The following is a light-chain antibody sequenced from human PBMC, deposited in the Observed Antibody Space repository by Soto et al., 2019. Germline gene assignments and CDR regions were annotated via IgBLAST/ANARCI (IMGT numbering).Light chain of an antibody. CDR2: DSS. CDR1: QSVSSSY. J-gene: IGKJ1*01. Sequence: EIVLKQSPGTLSLSPGERATLSCRASQSVSSSYLAWYQQKPGQAPRLLIYDSSSRDTGIPDRFSGSGSETDFTLTISRLEPEDFAVYYCHQYGSSPRSFGQGNKVEI. V-gene: IGKV3-20*01. CDR3: HQYGSSPRS.